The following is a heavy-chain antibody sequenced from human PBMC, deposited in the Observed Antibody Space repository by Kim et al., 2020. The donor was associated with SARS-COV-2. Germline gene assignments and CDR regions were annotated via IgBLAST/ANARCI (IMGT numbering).Heavy chain of an antibody. V-gene: IGHV4-30-2*05. D-gene: IGHD3-10*01. J-gene: IGHJ5*02. CDR3: ARDSGSYGRAGWFDP. Sequence: PSLKSRVTISVDTSKNQFSLKLSSVTAADTAVYYCARDSGSYGRAGWFDPWGQGTLVTVSS.